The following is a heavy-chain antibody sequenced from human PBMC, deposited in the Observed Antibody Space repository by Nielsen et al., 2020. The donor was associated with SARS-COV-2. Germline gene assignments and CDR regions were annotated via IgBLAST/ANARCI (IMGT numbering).Heavy chain of an antibody. D-gene: IGHD3-10*01. V-gene: IGHV4-38-2*02. CDR3: ARDKVYYNAASEVDF. CDR2: IYHSGST. J-gene: IGHJ4*02. Sequence: SETLSLTCTVSGDSVTNYYWNWIRQPPGKGLEWIASIYHSGSTYYNPSPKSRVSMSVDTSKNQFSLKLNPVTAADTAVYYCARDKVYYNAASEVDFWGQGTLVTVSS. CDR1: GDSVTNYY.